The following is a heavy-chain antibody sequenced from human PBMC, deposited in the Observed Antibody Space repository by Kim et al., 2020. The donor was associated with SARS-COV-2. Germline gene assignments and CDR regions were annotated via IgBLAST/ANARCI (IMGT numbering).Heavy chain of an antibody. J-gene: IGHJ4*02. Sequence: DTGEPIYAQGFTGRFVFSLDTSVSTAYLQISSLKAEDTAVYYCARAGDFEYWGQGTLVTVSS. V-gene: IGHV7-4-1*02. CDR3: ARAGDFEY. CDR2: DTGEP. D-gene: IGHD3-10*01.